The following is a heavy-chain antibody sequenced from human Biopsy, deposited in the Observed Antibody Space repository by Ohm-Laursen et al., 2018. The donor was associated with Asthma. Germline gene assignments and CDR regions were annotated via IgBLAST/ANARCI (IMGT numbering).Heavy chain of an antibody. J-gene: IGHJ4*02. CDR1: GFTVSRDH. Sequence: GSLRLSCSALGFTVSRDHMFWVRQAPGKGLEWVSVIYSGGTSHTADSVRGRFTISRDFSKNTPHLQMHSLRVEDTAVYYCARGDSSGWSHYYFDYWGQGTLVTVSS. D-gene: IGHD6-19*01. CDR2: IYSGGTS. V-gene: IGHV3-53*01. CDR3: ARGDSSGWSHYYFDY.